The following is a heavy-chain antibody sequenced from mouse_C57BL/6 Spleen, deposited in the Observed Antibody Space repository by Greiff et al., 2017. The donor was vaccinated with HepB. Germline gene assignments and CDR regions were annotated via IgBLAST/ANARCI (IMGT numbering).Heavy chain of an antibody. CDR3: ARDEESAWFAY. CDR2: ISDGGSYT. CDR1: GFTFSSYA. V-gene: IGHV5-4*01. Sequence: EVQVVESGGGLVKPGGSLKLSCAASGFTFSSYAMSWVRQTPEKRLEWVATISDGGSYTYYPDNVKGRFTISRDNAKNKLYLQMSHLKSEDTAMYYCARDEESAWFAYWGQGTLVTVSA. J-gene: IGHJ3*01.